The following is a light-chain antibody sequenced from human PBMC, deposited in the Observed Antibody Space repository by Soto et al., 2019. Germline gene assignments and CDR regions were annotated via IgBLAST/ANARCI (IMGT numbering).Light chain of an antibody. CDR3: QPYDNLPRWT. CDR2: DAS. J-gene: IGKJ2*02. Sequence: DIQMTQSPSSLSASVGDRVTITCQASQDISNYLNWYQQKPGKAPKLLIYDASNLETGVPSRFSGSGSGTDFTFTISSLQPEDIATYYCQPYDNLPRWTFGQGTKLEIK. V-gene: IGKV1-33*01. CDR1: QDISNY.